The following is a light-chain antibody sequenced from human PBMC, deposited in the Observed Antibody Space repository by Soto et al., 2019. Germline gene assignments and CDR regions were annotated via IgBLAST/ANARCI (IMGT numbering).Light chain of an antibody. V-gene: IGLV6-57*03. CDR2: EDN. CDR1: SGSIASNY. Sequence: NFMLTQPHSVSESPGKTVTISCTRSSGSIASNYVQWYQQRPGSAPTTVIYEDNQRPSGVPDRFSGSIDSSSNSGSLTISGLKTEDEADYYCQSYDSSNPYVVFGGGTKLTVL. CDR3: QSYDSSNPYVV. J-gene: IGLJ2*01.